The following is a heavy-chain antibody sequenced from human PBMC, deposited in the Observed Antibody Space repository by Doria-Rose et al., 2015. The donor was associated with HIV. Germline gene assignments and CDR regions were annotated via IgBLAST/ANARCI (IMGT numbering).Heavy chain of an antibody. D-gene: IGHD6-13*01. V-gene: IGHV5-51*01. Sequence: VQLVQSGVGLKKPGESLKISCKASGYSFSTYWIGWVSQMTGKGLEWMGVIYPHNSAPRYSPSFQGQVTISADKSISTAYLQWSSLKASDTAIYYCARGGPAEYNWFDPWGRGTLVTVSS. CDR1: GYSFSTYW. CDR3: ARGGPAEYNWFDP. J-gene: IGHJ5*02. CDR2: IYPHNSAP.